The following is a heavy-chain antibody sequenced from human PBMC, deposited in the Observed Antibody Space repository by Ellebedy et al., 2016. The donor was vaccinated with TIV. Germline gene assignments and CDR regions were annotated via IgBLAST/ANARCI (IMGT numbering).Heavy chain of an antibody. Sequence: PGGSLRLSCAASGFTLSSYAMHWVRQAPGKGLEWVSTISHTGSRTYYADSVKGRFTISRDNSMNTLYLRMHSLRAEDSAIYYCARDGVTGNSRWDWLDPWGQGTLVTVSS. CDR1: GFTLSSYA. J-gene: IGHJ5*02. V-gene: IGHV3-23*01. CDR3: ARDGVTGNSRWDWLDP. D-gene: IGHD6-13*01. CDR2: ISHTGSRT.